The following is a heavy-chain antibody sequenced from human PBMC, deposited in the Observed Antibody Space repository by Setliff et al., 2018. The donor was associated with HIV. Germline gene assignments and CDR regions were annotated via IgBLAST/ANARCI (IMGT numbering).Heavy chain of an antibody. V-gene: IGHV2-70*11. CDR2: IDWDDDT. Sequence: SGPTLVNPTQTLTLTCKVSGFSLGTTGMCVSWIRQPPGKALEWLARIDWDDDTHYNTSLKTRLTVSKDTSKNQVVLSLATVDPVDTATYYCARRVLTSSYYFDYWGQGALVTVSS. D-gene: IGHD3-3*01. J-gene: IGHJ4*02. CDR1: GFSLGTTGMC. CDR3: ARRVLTSSYYFDY.